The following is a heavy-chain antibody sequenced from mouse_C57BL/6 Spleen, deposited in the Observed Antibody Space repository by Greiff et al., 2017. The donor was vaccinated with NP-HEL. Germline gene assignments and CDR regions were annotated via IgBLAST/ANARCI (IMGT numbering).Heavy chain of an antibody. J-gene: IGHJ2*01. D-gene: IGHD1-1*01. CDR3: ARSGLLRSYYFDY. CDR2: IYPGDGDT. CDR1: GYAFSSYW. Sequence: VQLQQSGAELVKPGASVKISCKASGYAFSSYWMNWVKQRPGKGLEWIGQIYPGDGDTNYNGKFKGKATLTADKSSSTAYMQLSSLTSEDSAVYFWARSGLLRSYYFDYWGQGTTLTVSS. V-gene: IGHV1-80*01.